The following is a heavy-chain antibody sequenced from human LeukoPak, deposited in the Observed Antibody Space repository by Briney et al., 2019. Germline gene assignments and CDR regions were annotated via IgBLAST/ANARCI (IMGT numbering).Heavy chain of an antibody. D-gene: IGHD3-9*01. J-gene: IGHJ5*02. CDR1: GFTFSNCGMS. CDR3: ASLTLTGEAGWGWFDA. V-gene: IGHV4-39*01. CDR2: MPCDENEYDNSVP. Sequence: SETLSLTCSVSGFTFSNCGMSWGWLPPFPGMGLECIGTMPCDENEYDNSVPAYNTSLKKSVTIAEEKSKNQLSMMVNSVTAADTASYYCASLTLTGEAGWGWFDAWGQGILVIVSS.